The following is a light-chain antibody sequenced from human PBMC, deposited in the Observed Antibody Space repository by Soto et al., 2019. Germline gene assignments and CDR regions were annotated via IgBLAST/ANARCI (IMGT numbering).Light chain of an antibody. V-gene: IGKV3-20*01. CDR1: QSVSSSY. CDR2: DAS. CDR3: QLYGTSPL. J-gene: IGKJ3*01. Sequence: EIVLTQSPGTLSLSPGERATLSCRASQSVSSSYLAWYQQKPGQAPRLLIYDASRATAIPDRFSGSGSGTDFTLTITRLEPEDFAVYYCQLYGTSPLFGPGTKVDI.